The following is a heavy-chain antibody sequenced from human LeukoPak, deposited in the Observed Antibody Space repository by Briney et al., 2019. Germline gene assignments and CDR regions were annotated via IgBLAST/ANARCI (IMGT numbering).Heavy chain of an antibody. Sequence: GGSLRLSCTVSGFTVSSNSMSWVRQAPGKGLEWVSFIYSDNTHYSDSVKGRFTISRDNSKNTLYLQMNSLRAEDTAVYYCARESVRADRPVYYYYYMDVWGKGTTVTVSS. D-gene: IGHD4-23*01. CDR2: IYSDNT. J-gene: IGHJ6*03. CDR1: GFTVSSNS. V-gene: IGHV3-53*01. CDR3: ARESVRADRPVYYYYYMDV.